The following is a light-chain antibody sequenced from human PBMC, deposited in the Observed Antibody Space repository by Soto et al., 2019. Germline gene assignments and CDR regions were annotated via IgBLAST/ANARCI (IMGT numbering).Light chain of an antibody. V-gene: IGLV1-40*01. J-gene: IGLJ1*01. CDR3: QSYDSSLSGYV. CDR2: ANN. Sequence: QPVLAQPPAGYGGTGQRVTISCTESSSNIGAGYDVHWYQQLPGTAPKLLIYANNNRPSGVPDRFSGSKSGTSVSLAITGLQAEDEADYYCQSYDSSLSGYVFGTGTK. CDR1: SSNIGAGYD.